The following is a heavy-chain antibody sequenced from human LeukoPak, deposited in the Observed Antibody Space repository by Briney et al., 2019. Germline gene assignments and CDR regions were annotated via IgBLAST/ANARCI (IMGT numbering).Heavy chain of an antibody. CDR1: GYSISGYY. J-gene: IGHJ4*02. Sequence: SETLSLTCTVSGYSISGYYGSWIRRPPGKGLEWIAYIHYSGSTNYNPPLKSRLTISVDTSKNQLSLKLNSMTDADTAVYYCARHAQNDGYPLDYWGQGTLVSVSS. D-gene: IGHD5-24*01. CDR3: ARHAQNDGYPLDY. V-gene: IGHV4-59*08. CDR2: IHYSGST.